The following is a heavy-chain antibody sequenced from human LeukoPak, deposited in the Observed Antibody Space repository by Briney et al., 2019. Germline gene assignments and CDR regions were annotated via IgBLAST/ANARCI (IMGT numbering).Heavy chain of an antibody. V-gene: IGHV1-8*02. Sequence: ASVKVSCKASGYTFTSYDISWVRQAPGQGLEWMGWMNPNSGNTGYAQKFQGRVTMTRDTSISTAYMELSRLRSDDTAVYYCARVERYYFDYWGQGTLVTVSS. CDR1: GYTFTSYD. J-gene: IGHJ4*02. CDR2: MNPNSGNT. CDR3: ARVERYYFDY. D-gene: IGHD5-24*01.